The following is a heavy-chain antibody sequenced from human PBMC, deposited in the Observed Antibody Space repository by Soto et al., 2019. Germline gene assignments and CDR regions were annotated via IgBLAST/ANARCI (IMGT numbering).Heavy chain of an antibody. Sequence: ASVKVSCKASGYTFTGYYMHWVRQAPGQGLEWMGWINPNSGGTNYAQKFQGRVTMTRDTSISTAYMELSRLRSDDTAVYYCARGTISILFAYGMDVWGQGTTVTVSS. CDR1: GYTFTGYY. D-gene: IGHD3-3*01. J-gene: IGHJ6*02. CDR3: ARGTISILFAYGMDV. CDR2: INPNSGGT. V-gene: IGHV1-2*02.